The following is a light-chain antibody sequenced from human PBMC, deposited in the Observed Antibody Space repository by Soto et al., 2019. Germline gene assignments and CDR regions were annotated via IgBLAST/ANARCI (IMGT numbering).Light chain of an antibody. CDR1: QNINNY. CDR3: QQSYTFPET. J-gene: IGKJ1*01. Sequence: QMTQSPSSLSASVGDRVTITCRASQNINNYLNWYQQQPGKGPKLLIYAASNLQRGVPSMFRGSGSGTDFTLTISSLQPEDFATYYCQQSYTFPETFGQGTKVEIK. V-gene: IGKV1-39*01. CDR2: AAS.